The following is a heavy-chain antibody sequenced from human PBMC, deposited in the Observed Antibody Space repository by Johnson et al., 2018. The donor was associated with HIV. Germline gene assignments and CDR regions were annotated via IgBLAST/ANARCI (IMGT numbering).Heavy chain of an antibody. CDR2: ISYDGSNT. V-gene: IGHV3-30*04. CDR3: AKVAVATAAGGVALDI. CDR1: GFSFSTYA. Sequence: QVQLVESGGGVVQPGRSLRLSCAASGFSFSTYAMHWVRQAPGKGLEWLIVISYDGSNTYYSDSVKGRSTISRDNSKSTLYLQMNSLRAEDTAVYYCAKVAVATAAGGVALDIWGPGTMVIVSS. D-gene: IGHD6-13*01. J-gene: IGHJ3*02.